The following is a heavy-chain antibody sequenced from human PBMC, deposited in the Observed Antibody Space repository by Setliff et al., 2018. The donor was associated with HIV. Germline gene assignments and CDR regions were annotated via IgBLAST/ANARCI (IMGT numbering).Heavy chain of an antibody. CDR2: IYYSGNT. V-gene: IGHV4-31*03. J-gene: IGHJ4*02. Sequence: SETLSLTCTVSGGSISSGGYYWSWIRQHPGRGLECIGYIYYSGNTYYNPSLKSRFTISVDTSKNQFSLKLSSVTAADTAVYYCARSRLVTATRYYFDYWGQGTQVTVSS. D-gene: IGHD2-21*02. CDR1: GGSISSGGYY. CDR3: ARSRLVTATRYYFDY.